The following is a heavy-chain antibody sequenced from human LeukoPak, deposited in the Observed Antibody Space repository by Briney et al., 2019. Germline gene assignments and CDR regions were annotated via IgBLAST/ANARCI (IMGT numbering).Heavy chain of an antibody. CDR3: ARARKDSGYPRPVKY. V-gene: IGHV4-34*01. D-gene: IGHD5-12*01. CDR2: ITDAGSA. J-gene: IGHJ4*02. CDR1: GGSFSGYY. Sequence: WGTLSLTCAVSGGSFSGYYWSWVRQPPGKGLEWIGEITDAGSANYNPSLNSRVTISVDTSKHQFSLKLSSVPAADTAVYYCARARKDSGYPRPVKYWGQGTLVPLPS.